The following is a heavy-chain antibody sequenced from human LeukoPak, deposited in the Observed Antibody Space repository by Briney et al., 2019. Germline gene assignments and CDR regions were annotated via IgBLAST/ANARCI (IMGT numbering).Heavy chain of an antibody. V-gene: IGHV3-20*04. CDR1: GFTFGEYA. CDR2: VNWNGGTT. J-gene: IGHJ6*03. D-gene: IGHD2-2*01. CDR3: ARSARRGTLVPAALFDTRYYFYYYMDV. Sequence: GGSLRLSCAASGFTFGEYAMSWVRQVPGKGLEWVPVVNWNGGTTAYPDSVQGRFTVSRDSANNSLYLQMNSLRAEDTALYYCARSARRGTLVPAALFDTRYYFYYYMDVWGKGTTVTVSS.